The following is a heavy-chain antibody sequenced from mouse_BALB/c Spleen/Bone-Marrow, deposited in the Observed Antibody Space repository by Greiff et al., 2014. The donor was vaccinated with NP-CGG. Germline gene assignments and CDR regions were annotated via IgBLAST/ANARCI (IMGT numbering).Heavy chain of an antibody. CDR3: ATIYYGNSYAMDY. Sequence: EVNLVESGGGLVQPGGSRKLSCAASGFTSSDYGMAWVRQAPGKGPEWVAFISNLAYSIYYADTVTGRFTISRENAKNTLYLEMSSLRSEDTAMYYCATIYYGNSYAMDYWGQGTSVTVSS. CDR2: ISNLAYSI. J-gene: IGHJ4*01. D-gene: IGHD2-1*01. V-gene: IGHV5-15*02. CDR1: GFTSSDYG.